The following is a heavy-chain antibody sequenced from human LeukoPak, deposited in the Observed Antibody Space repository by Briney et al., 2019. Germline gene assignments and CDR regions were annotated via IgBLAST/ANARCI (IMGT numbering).Heavy chain of an antibody. CDR3: ARLDYYGSGSYFDY. Sequence: GGSLRLSCAASGFTFSSYEMNWVRQAPGRGLVWVSYISSSGSTIYYADSVKGRFTISRDNARNSLYLQMNSLRAEDTAVYYCARLDYYGSGSYFDYWGQGTLVTVSS. CDR2: ISSSGSTI. V-gene: IGHV3-48*03. CDR1: GFTFSSYE. J-gene: IGHJ4*02. D-gene: IGHD3-10*01.